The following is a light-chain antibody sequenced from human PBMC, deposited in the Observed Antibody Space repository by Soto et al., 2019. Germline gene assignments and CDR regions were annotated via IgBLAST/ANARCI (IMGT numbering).Light chain of an antibody. CDR3: QQYKSFWT. CDR2: DVS. Sequence: DIQMTQSPSTLSASVGDGVTITCRASQSIGTWLAWYRQKPGKAPKVLIYDVSSLKSGVPSRFSGSASATEFTLTISSLQPDDFATYYCQQYKSFWTFGQGTKVDIK. V-gene: IGKV1-5*01. CDR1: QSIGTW. J-gene: IGKJ1*01.